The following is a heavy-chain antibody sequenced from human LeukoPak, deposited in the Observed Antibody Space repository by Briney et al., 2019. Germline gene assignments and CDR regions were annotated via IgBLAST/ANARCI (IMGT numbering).Heavy chain of an antibody. CDR3: AREQRGYYDFWSGYPTPPLYFDY. CDR1: GFTFSNYG. J-gene: IGHJ4*02. V-gene: IGHV3-48*04. Sequence: PGRSLRLSCAASGFTFSNYGMHWVRQAPGKGLEWVSYISSSGSTIYYADSVKGRFTISRDNAKNTLYLQMNSLRAEDTAVYYCAREQRGYYDFWSGYPTPPLYFDYWGQGTLVTVSS. D-gene: IGHD3-3*01. CDR2: ISSSGSTI.